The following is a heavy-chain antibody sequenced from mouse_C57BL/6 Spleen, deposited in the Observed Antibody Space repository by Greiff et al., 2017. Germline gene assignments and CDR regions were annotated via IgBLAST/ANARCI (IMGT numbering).Heavy chain of an antibody. V-gene: IGHV1-82*01. Sequence: VQLQQSGPELVKPGASVKISCKASGYAFSSSWMNWVKQRPGKGLEWIGRIYPGDGDTNSNGKFKGKATLTADKSSSTAYMQLSSLTSEDSAVYFCAKSNWEYFDVWGTGTTVTVSS. CDR2: IYPGDGDT. J-gene: IGHJ1*03. CDR3: AKSNWEYFDV. CDR1: GYAFSSSW. D-gene: IGHD4-1*01.